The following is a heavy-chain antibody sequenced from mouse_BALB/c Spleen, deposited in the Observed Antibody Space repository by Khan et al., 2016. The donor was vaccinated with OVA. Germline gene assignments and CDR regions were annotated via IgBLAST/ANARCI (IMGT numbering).Heavy chain of an antibody. J-gene: IGHJ4*01. V-gene: IGHV2-6-1*01. CDR3: ARQPYYHYNIMDY. Sequence: VQLVESGPGLAAPSQSLSITRTISGFSLTNYGVHWVRQPPGKGLEWLVVIWSDGSTNYNSVLKSRLTVTEDNSQSQVFLKMNSLQTDDTAIYFCARQPYYHYNIMDYWGQGTSVTVSS. CDR1: GFSLTNYG. CDR2: IWSDGST. D-gene: IGHD2-10*01.